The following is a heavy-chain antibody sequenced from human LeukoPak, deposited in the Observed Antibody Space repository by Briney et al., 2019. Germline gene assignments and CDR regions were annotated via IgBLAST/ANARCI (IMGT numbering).Heavy chain of an antibody. D-gene: IGHD5-18*01. CDR1: GFTFSSYS. CDR3: AKDDRIQTRRYSYNY. V-gene: IGHV3-23*01. Sequence: PGGSLRLSCAASGFTFSSYSMNWVRQAPGKGLEWVSAISGSGGSTYYADSVKGRFTISRDNSKNTLYLQMNSLRAEDTAVYYCAKDDRIQTRRYSYNYWGQGTLVTVSS. J-gene: IGHJ4*02. CDR2: ISGSGGST.